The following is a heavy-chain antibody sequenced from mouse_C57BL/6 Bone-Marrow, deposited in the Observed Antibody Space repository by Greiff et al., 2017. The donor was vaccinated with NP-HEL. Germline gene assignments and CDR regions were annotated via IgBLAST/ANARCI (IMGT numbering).Heavy chain of an antibody. V-gene: IGHV1-76*01. D-gene: IGHD2-10*01. J-gene: IGHJ3*01. Sequence: QVQLQQSGAELVRPGASVKLSCKASGYTFTDYYINWVKQRPGQGLEWIARIYPGSGNTYYNEKFKGKATLPAEKSSSTAYMQLSSLTSEDSSVYFCARSVLSYQACCAYWGQGTLVTVSA. CDR1: GYTFTDYY. CDR2: IYPGSGNT. CDR3: ARSVLSYQACCAY.